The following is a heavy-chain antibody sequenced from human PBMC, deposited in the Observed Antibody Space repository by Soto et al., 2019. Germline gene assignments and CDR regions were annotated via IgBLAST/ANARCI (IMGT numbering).Heavy chain of an antibody. CDR3: ARDGWELLRPDAFDI. V-gene: IGHV1-18*01. CDR2: ISAYNGNT. D-gene: IGHD1-26*01. J-gene: IGHJ3*02. Sequence: ASVKVSCKASGYTFTSYGISWVRQAPGQGLEWMGWISAYNGNTNYAQKLQGRVTMTTDTSTSTAYMELRSLRSDDTAVYYCARDGWELLRPDAFDIWGQGTMVTVSS. CDR1: GYTFTSYG.